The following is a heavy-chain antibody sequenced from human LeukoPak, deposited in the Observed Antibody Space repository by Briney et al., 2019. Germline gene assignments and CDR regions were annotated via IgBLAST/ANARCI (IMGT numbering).Heavy chain of an antibody. CDR1: GFTFSSYA. D-gene: IGHD3-10*01. V-gene: IGHV3-23*01. CDR2: ISGSGGTT. CDR3: AKGRDTLVRGVIITTRFDN. Sequence: GGSLRLSCAASGFTFSSYAMTWVRQAPGKGLEWVAGISGSGGTTYYADSVKGRLTVSRDDSKNTLYLQMHSLRAEDTAVYYCAKGRDTLVRGVIITTRFDNWGQGTLVTVSS. J-gene: IGHJ4*02.